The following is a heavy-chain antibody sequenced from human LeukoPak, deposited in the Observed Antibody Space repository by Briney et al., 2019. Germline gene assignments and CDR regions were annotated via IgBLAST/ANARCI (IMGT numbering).Heavy chain of an antibody. Sequence: GASVKVSCKASGYTFTGYYMHWVRQAPGQGLEWMGWINPNSGGTNYAQKFQGRVTMTTDTSTSTAYMELRSLRSDDTAVYYCARAEGLGVTRDYYYYYMDVWGKGTTVTISS. CDR2: INPNSGGT. CDR1: GYTFTGYY. V-gene: IGHV1-2*02. CDR3: ARAEGLGVTRDYYYYYMDV. J-gene: IGHJ6*03. D-gene: IGHD2-21*02.